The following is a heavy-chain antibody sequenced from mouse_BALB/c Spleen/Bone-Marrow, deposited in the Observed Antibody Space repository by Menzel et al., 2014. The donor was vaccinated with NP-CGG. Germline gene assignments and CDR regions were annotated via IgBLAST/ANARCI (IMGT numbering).Heavy chain of an antibody. D-gene: IGHD1-1*01. Sequence: VQLQQSGPELVKPGASVKISCKASGYSFTGYFMNWVKQSHEKSLEWIGRINPYNGDTFYNQKFKGKAALTVDKSSSTAHMELLSLTSEDSAVYYCRRVYYYGSSYFDYWGQGTTLTVSS. CDR3: RRVYYYGSSYFDY. J-gene: IGHJ2*01. V-gene: IGHV1-37*01. CDR2: INPYNGDT. CDR1: GYSFTGYF.